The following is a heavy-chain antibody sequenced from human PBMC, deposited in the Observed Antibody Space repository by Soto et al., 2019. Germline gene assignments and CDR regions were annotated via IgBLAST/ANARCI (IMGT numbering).Heavy chain of an antibody. CDR2: TYYRSKWYN. CDR3: VSSSTAIVFGGPHVFDI. Sequence: PSQTLSLTCAISGDSVSSNSAAWNWIRQSPSRGLEWLGRTYYRSKWYNDYAVSVKSRITINPDTSKNQFSLQLNSVTPEDTAVYYCVSSSTAIVFGGPHVFDIWGQGTRVTVS. D-gene: IGHD5-18*01. V-gene: IGHV6-1*01. CDR1: GDSVSSNSAA. J-gene: IGHJ3*02.